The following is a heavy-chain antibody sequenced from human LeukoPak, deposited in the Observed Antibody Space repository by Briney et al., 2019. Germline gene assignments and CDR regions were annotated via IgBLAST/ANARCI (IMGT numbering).Heavy chain of an antibody. CDR2: IIPIFGTA. D-gene: IGHD5-18*01. CDR1: GYTFTSYG. V-gene: IGHV1-69*05. CDR3: ARDEYSYGLGDAFDI. Sequence: GASVKVSCKASGYTFTSYGISWVRQAPGQGLEWMGRIIPIFGTANYAQKFQGRVTITTDESTSTAYMELSSLRSEDTAVYYCARDEYSYGLGDAFDIWGQGTMVTVSS. J-gene: IGHJ3*02.